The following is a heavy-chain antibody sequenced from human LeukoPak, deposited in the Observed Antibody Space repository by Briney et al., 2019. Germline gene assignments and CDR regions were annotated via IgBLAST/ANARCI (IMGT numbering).Heavy chain of an antibody. J-gene: IGHJ5*02. CDR1: GFTFSSYA. Sequence: PGGSLRLSCAASGFTFSSYAMHWVRQAPGKGLEWVAVISYDGSNKYYADSVKGRFTISRDNSKNTLYLQMNSLRAEDTAVYYCARSRDYYGSGSYPNWFDPWGQGTLVTVSS. CDR3: ARSRDYYGSGSYPNWFDP. V-gene: IGHV3-30-3*01. CDR2: ISYDGSNK. D-gene: IGHD3-10*01.